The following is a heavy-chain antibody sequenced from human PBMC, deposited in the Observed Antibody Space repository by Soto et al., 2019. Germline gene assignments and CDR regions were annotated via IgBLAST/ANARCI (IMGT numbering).Heavy chain of an antibody. V-gene: IGHV3-23*01. D-gene: IGHD3-22*01. J-gene: IGHJ5*02. CDR2: ISGSGGST. Sequence: GGSLRLSCAASGFTFSSYAMSWVRQAPGKGLEWVSAISGSGGSTYYADSVKGRFTISRDNSKNTLYLQMNSLRAEDTAVYYCAKDPRREDYDSSGYYYHWGQGTLVTVSS. CDR3: AKDPRREDYDSSGYYYH. CDR1: GFTFSSYA.